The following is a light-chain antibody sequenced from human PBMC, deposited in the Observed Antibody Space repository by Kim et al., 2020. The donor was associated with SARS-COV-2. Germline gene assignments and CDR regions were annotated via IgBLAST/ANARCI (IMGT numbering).Light chain of an antibody. CDR1: QRIHKW. J-gene: IGKJ1*01. Sequence: GDRVTITCRASQRIHKWLAWYQQKPGNAPKVLIYDASILESGAPSRFSGSGSGTEFTLTISSLQPDDFATYYCQQYSSYSWTFGQGTKVDIK. CDR2: DAS. V-gene: IGKV1-5*01. CDR3: QQYSSYSWT.